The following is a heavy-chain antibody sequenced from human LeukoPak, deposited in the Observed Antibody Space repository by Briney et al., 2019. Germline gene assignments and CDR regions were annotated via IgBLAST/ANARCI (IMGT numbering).Heavy chain of an antibody. CDR1: GGSISSGGYY. D-gene: IGHD6-19*01. J-gene: IGHJ4*02. Sequence: SETLSLTCTVSGGSISSGGYYWSWIRQHPGKGLEWIGYIYYSGSTYYNPSLKSRVTMSVDTSKNQFSLKLSSVTAADTAVYYCARERKRLAVAGTWDYWGQGTLVTVSS. V-gene: IGHV4-31*03. CDR2: IYYSGST. CDR3: ARERKRLAVAGTWDY.